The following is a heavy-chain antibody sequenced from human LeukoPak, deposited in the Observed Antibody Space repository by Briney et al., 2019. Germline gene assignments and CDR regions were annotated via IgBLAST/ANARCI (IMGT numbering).Heavy chain of an antibody. CDR2: ISSSSSYI. CDR3: AKDLVRDHWFGES. Sequence: GGSLRLSCAASGFTFSSYSMNWVRQAPGKGLEWVSSISSSSSYIYYADSVKGRFTISRDNSRNTLYLEMNRLRAEDTAVYYCAKDLVRDHWFGESWGQGTLVTVSS. J-gene: IGHJ5*02. CDR1: GFTFSSYS. V-gene: IGHV3-21*01. D-gene: IGHD3-10*01.